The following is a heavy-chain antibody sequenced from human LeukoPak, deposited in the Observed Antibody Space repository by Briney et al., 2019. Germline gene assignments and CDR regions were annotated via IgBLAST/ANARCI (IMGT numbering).Heavy chain of an antibody. CDR2: ISGIGGST. D-gene: IGHD3-3*01. Sequence: PGGSLRLSCAASGFTLSSYAMSWLRQAPWKGLEWVSAISGIGGSTYYADFVKGRSTISRGNSKKTLYLQMNSLRAGDTAVYYCAKTNLDYDFWSGYVRGGGRFDYWGQGTLVTVSS. J-gene: IGHJ4*02. V-gene: IGHV3-23*01. CDR3: AKTNLDYDFWSGYVRGGGRFDY. CDR1: GFTLSSYA.